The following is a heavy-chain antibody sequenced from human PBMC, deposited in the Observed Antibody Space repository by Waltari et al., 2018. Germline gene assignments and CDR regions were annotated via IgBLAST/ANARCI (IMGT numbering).Heavy chain of an antibody. CDR1: GYDFTNYA. D-gene: IGHD5-12*01. V-gene: IGHV7-4-1*01. CDR2: INTNSGSP. CDR3: ARGRDGYIQDVFDI. J-gene: IGHJ3*02. Sequence: QVQLVQSGSQLKGPGTSVKVSCKTSGYDFTNYAMNWVRQAPGQGLEWMGWINTNSGSPTYAQDFTGRFVFSLDTSVSATYLEIHNLKPEDTAVYFCARGRDGYIQDVFDIWGQGTMVSVSS.